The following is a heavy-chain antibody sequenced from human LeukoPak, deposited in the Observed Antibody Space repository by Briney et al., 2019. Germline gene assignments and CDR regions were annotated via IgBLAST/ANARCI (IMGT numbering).Heavy chain of an antibody. CDR1: GFTFSSYT. J-gene: IGHJ3*01. D-gene: IGHD3-22*01. CDR3: ARDHHRRLCDSQAWDTFDL. CDR2: IGSSSSTI. Sequence: GGSLRLSCAASGFTFSSYTMNWVRQAPGKGLEWVSYIGSSSSTIYYADSVKGRFTISRDNAKNSLYLQMNSLRAEDTAVYYCARDHHRRLCDSQAWDTFDLWGQGTMVTVSS. V-gene: IGHV3-48*01.